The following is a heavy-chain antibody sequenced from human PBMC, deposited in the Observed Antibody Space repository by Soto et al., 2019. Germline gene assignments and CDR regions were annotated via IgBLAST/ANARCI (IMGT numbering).Heavy chain of an antibody. CDR3: AKNPCGGGRCDTAFEV. D-gene: IGHD2-15*01. V-gene: IGHV4-4*02. CDR2: IWHGGNT. Sequence: QVQLQESGPGLVKPSETLSLTCTVSGDSISTDKWWSWVRQPPGKGLEWIGEIWHGGNTNYSPPLKSAVTMSLAKSSNQFSLRLTSVTAADTAVYYCAKNPCGGGRCDTAFEVWGQGTTVTVSP. J-gene: IGHJ3*01. CDR1: GDSISTDKW.